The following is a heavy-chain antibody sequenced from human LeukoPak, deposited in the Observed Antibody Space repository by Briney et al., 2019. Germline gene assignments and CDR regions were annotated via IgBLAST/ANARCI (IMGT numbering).Heavy chain of an antibody. J-gene: IGHJ4*02. D-gene: IGHD3-22*01. CDR1: GFTFDDYA. Sequence: GGSLRLSCAASGFTFDDYAMHWVRQAPGKGLEWVSGISWNSGRIGYAEFVKGRFTISRDNAKNSLYLQMNSLRAEDTALYYCAKDIYYDSSGSLDYWGQGTLVTVSS. CDR2: ISWNSGRI. CDR3: AKDIYYDSSGSLDY. V-gene: IGHV3-9*01.